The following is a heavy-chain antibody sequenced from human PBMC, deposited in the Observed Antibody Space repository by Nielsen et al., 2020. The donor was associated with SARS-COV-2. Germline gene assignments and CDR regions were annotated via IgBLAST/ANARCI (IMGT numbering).Heavy chain of an antibody. CDR3: ARDLCSGGSCYPFGLYYGMDV. D-gene: IGHD2-15*01. CDR2: IKQDGSEK. V-gene: IGHV3-7*03. Sequence: GESLKISCAASGFTFSSYWMSWVRQAPGKGLEWVANIKQDGSEKYYVDSVKGRFTISRDNAKNSLYLQMNSLRAEDTAVYYCARDLCSGGSCYPFGLYYGMDVWGQGTTVTVSS. J-gene: IGHJ6*02. CDR1: GFTFSSYW.